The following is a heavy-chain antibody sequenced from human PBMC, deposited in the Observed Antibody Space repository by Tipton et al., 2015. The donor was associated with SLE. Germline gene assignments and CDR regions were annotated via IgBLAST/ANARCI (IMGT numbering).Heavy chain of an antibody. V-gene: IGHV3-21*01. J-gene: IGHJ6*03. CDR2: ISSSSSYI. Sequence: GSLRLSCAASGFTFSSYSMNWVRQAPGKGLEWVSSISSSSSYIYYADSVKGRFTISRDNAKNSLYLQMNSLRAEGTAVYYCAREGVDYYYYMDFWGNGTTVTVSS. D-gene: IGHD2-15*01. CDR1: GFTFSSYS. CDR3: AREGVDYYYYMDF.